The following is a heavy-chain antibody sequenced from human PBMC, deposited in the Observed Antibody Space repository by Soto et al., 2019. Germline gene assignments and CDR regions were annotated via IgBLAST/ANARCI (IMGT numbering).Heavy chain of an antibody. CDR1: GGSISSYY. CDR2: IYYSGST. V-gene: IGHV4-59*01. Sequence: PSETLSLTCTVSGGSISSYYWSWIRQPPGKGLEWIGYIYYSGSTNYNPSLKSRVTISVDTSKNQFSLKLSSVTAADTAVYYCARDRWVAVAGTGWFDPWGQGTLVTVSS. J-gene: IGHJ5*02. D-gene: IGHD6-19*01. CDR3: ARDRWVAVAGTGWFDP.